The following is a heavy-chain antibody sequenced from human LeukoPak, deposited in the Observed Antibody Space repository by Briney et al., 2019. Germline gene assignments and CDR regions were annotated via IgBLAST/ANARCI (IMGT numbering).Heavy chain of an antibody. D-gene: IGHD3-16*01. J-gene: IGHJ6*03. CDR2: IYPDDSDT. Sequence: GESLKISCQGSGYKFTNYWIAWVRQMPGKGLEWMGSIYPDDSDTRYSPSFHGQVIISADRSSSSAYLQWSSLKASDTAMYFCARGGNYDYYYYFMDVWGKGTTVTVSS. CDR3: ARGGNYDYYYYFMDV. CDR1: GYKFTNYW. V-gene: IGHV5-51*01.